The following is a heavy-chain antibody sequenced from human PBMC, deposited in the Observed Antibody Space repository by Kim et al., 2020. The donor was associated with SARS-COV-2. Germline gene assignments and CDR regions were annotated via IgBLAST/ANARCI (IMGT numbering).Heavy chain of an antibody. CDR3: AKEEAFGGDGYNNP. CDR2: IIPIFGTA. D-gene: IGHD3-10*01. Sequence: SVKVSCKASGGTFSSYAISWVRQAPGQGLEWMGGIIPIFGTANYAQKFQGRVTITADESTSTAYMELSSLRSEDTAVYYCAKEEAFGGDGYNNPWGQGTLVTVSS. CDR1: GGTFSSYA. V-gene: IGHV1-69*13. J-gene: IGHJ5*02.